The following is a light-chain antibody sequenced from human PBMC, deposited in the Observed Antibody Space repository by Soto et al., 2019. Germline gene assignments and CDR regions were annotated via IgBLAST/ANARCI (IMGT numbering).Light chain of an antibody. V-gene: IGKV1-12*01. Sequence: DIQLTQSPSSVSASVGDRVTVTCRASQGISNWLAWYQQKPGKAPKLLISAASSLQSGVPSRFSGSGSGTDFTLIISSLQPEDFATYYCHQANSFPWTFGQGTKVEIK. CDR2: AAS. CDR3: HQANSFPWT. CDR1: QGISNW. J-gene: IGKJ1*01.